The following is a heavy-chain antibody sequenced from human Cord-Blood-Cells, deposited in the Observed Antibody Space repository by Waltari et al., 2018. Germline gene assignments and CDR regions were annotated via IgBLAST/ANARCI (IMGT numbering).Heavy chain of an antibody. CDR1: GGSISSYY. Sequence: QVQLQESGPGLVKPSETLSLTCPVSGGSISSYYGSWCRQPAGKGREWIGRIYPSGSTNYNPSLKSRVTMSVDTSKNQFSLKLSSVTAADTAVYYCAREPYDILTGYYFDYWGQGTLVTVSS. J-gene: IGHJ4*02. CDR3: AREPYDILTGYYFDY. CDR2: IYPSGST. V-gene: IGHV4-4*07. D-gene: IGHD3-9*01.